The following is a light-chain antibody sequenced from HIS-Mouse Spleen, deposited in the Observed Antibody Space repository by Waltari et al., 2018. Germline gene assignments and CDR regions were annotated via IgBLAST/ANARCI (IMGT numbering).Light chain of an antibody. CDR2: EGS. CDR3: CSYAGSSTWV. Sequence: HSSLTQPASVSASPGQSITPPCTGTISHVGRYNLVSWYQQHPGKAPKLMIYEGSKRPSGVSNRFSGSKSGNTASLTISGLQAEDEADYYCCSYAGSSTWVFGGGTKLTVL. CDR1: ISHVGRYNL. J-gene: IGLJ3*02. V-gene: IGLV2-23*01.